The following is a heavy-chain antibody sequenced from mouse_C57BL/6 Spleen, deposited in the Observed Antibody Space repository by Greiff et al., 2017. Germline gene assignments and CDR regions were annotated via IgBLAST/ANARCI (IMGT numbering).Heavy chain of an antibody. CDR3: AVYPRYGYYAMDY. J-gene: IGHJ4*01. V-gene: IGHV1-54*01. CDR1: GYAFTNYL. D-gene: IGHD1-1*02. Sequence: LVESGAELVRPGTSVKVSCKASGYAFTNYLIEWVKQRPGQGLEWIGVINPGSGGTNYNEKFKGKATLTADKSSSTAYMQLSSLTSEDSAVYFCAVYPRYGYYAMDYWGQGTTLTVSS. CDR2: INPGSGGT.